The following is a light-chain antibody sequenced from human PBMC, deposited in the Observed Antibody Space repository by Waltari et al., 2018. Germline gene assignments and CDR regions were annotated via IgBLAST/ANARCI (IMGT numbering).Light chain of an antibody. Sequence: DIVMTQSPDSLAVSLGERATSHCKSSQSVLYSSNNKNYLAWYQQKPGQPPKLLIYWASTRESGVPDRVSGSGSGTDFSLTITSLQAEDVAVYYCQQYYETPYTFGQGTNLDIK. CDR3: QQYYETPYT. CDR2: WAS. J-gene: IGKJ2*01. CDR1: QSVLYSSNNKNY. V-gene: IGKV4-1*01.